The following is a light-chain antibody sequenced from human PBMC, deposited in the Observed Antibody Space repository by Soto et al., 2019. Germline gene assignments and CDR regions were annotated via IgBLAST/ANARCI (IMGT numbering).Light chain of an antibody. V-gene: IGLV2-14*01. CDR3: SSYTSSGTLVV. Sequence: QSALTQPASVSGSPGQSITISCTGTSSDVGGYNYVSWYQHYPGKAPKLMIYEVSNRPSGVSNRFSGSKSGNTASLTISGLQAEDEADYYCSSYTSSGTLVVFGGGTKLTVL. CDR2: EVS. J-gene: IGLJ2*01. CDR1: SSDVGGYNY.